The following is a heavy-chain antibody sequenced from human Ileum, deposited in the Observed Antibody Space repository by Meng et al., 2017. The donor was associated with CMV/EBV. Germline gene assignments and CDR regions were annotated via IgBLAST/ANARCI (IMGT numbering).Heavy chain of an antibody. CDR1: GGSISRGNYY. CDR2: IYTNGRA. Sequence: QVQLQESGPGLVKPSQPLSLTCTVSGGSISRGNYYSSWIRQPAGKGLEWIGRIYTNGRATYNPSLESRVTISLDTSKNQFSLKLNSVTAADTAVYYCAREPPGYWGQGSLVTFSS. CDR3: AREPPGY. V-gene: IGHV4-61*02. J-gene: IGHJ4*02.